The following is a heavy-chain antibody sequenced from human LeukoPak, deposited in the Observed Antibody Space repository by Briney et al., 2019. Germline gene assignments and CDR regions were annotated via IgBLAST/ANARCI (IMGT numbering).Heavy chain of an antibody. J-gene: IGHJ6*02. D-gene: IGHD3-22*01. CDR3: ARVDDSSGYYYFYYYYGIDV. Sequence: GGSLRLSCAASGFTFSSYWMSWVRQAPGKGLEWVANIKQDGSEKYYVDSVKGRFTISRDNAKNSLYLQMNSLRAEDTAVYYCARVDDSSGYYYFYYYYGIDVWGQGTTVTVSS. CDR2: IKQDGSEK. CDR1: GFTFSSYW. V-gene: IGHV3-7*01.